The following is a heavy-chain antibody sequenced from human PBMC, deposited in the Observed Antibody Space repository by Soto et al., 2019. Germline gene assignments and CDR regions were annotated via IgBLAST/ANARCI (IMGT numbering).Heavy chain of an antibody. CDR2: ISYDGSNQ. Sequence: QVHLVESGGGVVQPGKSLRLSCAASGFTFSSYGMHWVRQAPGMRLEWVAIISYDGSNQYYADSVKGRFTISRHNSKNTLYLQMNSLRAEDTAVYYCAKRRHLGDYYYYGMDVWGQGTTVTVSS. V-gene: IGHV3-30*18. J-gene: IGHJ6*02. CDR1: GFTFSSYG. D-gene: IGHD3-3*02. CDR3: AKRRHLGDYYYYGMDV.